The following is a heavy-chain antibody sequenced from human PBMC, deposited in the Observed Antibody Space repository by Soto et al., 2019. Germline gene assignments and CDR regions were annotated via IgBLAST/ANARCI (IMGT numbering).Heavy chain of an antibody. V-gene: IGHV4-30-4*01. CDR1: GGSISSGDYY. CDR3: ARGRGYSYGLDP. J-gene: IGHJ5*02. D-gene: IGHD5-18*01. Sequence: SETLSLTCTVSGGSISSGDYYWSWIRQPPGKGLEWIGYIYYSGTTYYSPSLKSRVTISLDTSKNQFSLSLNFVTAADTAVYYCARGRGYSYGLDPWGQGSLVTVSS. CDR2: IYYSGTT.